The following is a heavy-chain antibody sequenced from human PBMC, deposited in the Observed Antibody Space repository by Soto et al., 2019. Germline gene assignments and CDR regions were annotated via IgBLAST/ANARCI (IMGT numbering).Heavy chain of an antibody. D-gene: IGHD6-19*01. V-gene: IGHV3-74*01. CDR1: GFTFSSSW. CDR3: ARGPSGWFGYDY. CDR2: INSGASTT. Sequence: GGSLRLSCAASGFTFSSSWMHWVRQAPGKGLVWVSRINSGASTTNYADSVKGRFAISRDNAKNTLYLQMDSLTAEDTAVYYCARGPSGWFGYDYWGQGTLVTVSS. J-gene: IGHJ4*02.